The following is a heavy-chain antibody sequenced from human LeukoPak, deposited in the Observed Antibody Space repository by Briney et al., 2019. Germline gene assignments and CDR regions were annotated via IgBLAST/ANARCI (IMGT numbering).Heavy chain of an antibody. J-gene: IGHJ6*02. CDR2: ISYDGSNK. CDR3: AKAHCSSTSCYPNYYYYYGMDV. D-gene: IGHD2-2*01. Sequence: GGSLRLSCAASGFTFSSYGMHWVRQAPGKGLEWVAVISYDGSNKYYADSVKGRFTISRDNSKNTLYLQMSSLRAEDTAVYYCAKAHCSSTSCYPNYYYYYGMDVWGQGTTVTVSS. V-gene: IGHV3-30*18. CDR1: GFTFSSYG.